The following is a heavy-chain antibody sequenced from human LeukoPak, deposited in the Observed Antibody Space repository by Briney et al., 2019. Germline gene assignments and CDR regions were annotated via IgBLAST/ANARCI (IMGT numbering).Heavy chain of an antibody. CDR3: ARQSGRHLSWFDP. CDR2: IYSNNGDT. J-gene: IGHJ5*02. D-gene: IGHD1-14*01. CDR1: GFTFSNAW. V-gene: IGHV4-4*02. Sequence: GSLRLSCAASGFTFSNAWMSWVRQAPGKGLEWVGTIYSNNGDTYSNPSLKSRVAISVDTSLNQFSLKVRSVTAADTAVYYCARQSGRHLSWFDPWGQGTLVTVSS.